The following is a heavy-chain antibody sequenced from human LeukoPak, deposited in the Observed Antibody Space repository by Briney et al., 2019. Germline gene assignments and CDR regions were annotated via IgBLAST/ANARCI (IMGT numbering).Heavy chain of an antibody. CDR1: GFIFSNYA. Sequence: GGSLRLSCAASGFIFSNYAMHWVRQAPGKGLEWVSGIGGGGDSTYYADSVKGRFTISRDNAKNTLYLQMNSLRAEDTAVYYCALIGLDSSGYYYDYLDYWGQGTLVTVSS. CDR3: ALIGLDSSGYYYDYLDY. CDR2: IGGGGDST. V-gene: IGHV3-23*01. D-gene: IGHD3-22*01. J-gene: IGHJ4*02.